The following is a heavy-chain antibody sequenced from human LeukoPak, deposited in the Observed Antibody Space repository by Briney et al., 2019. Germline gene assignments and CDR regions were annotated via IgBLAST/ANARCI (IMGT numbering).Heavy chain of an antibody. J-gene: IGHJ4*02. V-gene: IGHV3-23*01. Sequence: SGGSLRLSCAVSGFTFSSYAMSWVRQTPGKGLEWVSAINDGGTNTYYADSVKGRFTISRDNSKNTLYLQMNSLRAEDTAVYYCAKAYGDHDYWGQGTLVTVSS. CDR2: INDGGTNT. CDR1: GFTFSSYA. CDR3: AKAYGDHDY. D-gene: IGHD4-17*01.